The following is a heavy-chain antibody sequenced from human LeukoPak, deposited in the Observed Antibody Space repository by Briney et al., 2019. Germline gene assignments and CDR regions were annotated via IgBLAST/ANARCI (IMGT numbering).Heavy chain of an antibody. J-gene: IGHJ6*03. Sequence: GGSLRLSCAASGFNFRSYAMHWVRQAPGKGLEWVAVISYDGSNKYYADSVKGRFTISRDNSKNTLYLQMNRLRAEDTAVYYCARETTVVTPRLLPSYSIDVWGKGTTVTVSS. CDR3: ARETTVVTPRLLPSYSIDV. D-gene: IGHD4-23*01. V-gene: IGHV3-30*04. CDR1: GFNFRSYA. CDR2: ISYDGSNK.